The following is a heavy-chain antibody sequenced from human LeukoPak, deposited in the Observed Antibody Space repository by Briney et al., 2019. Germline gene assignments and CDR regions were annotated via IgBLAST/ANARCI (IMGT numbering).Heavy chain of an antibody. CDR1: GFTFSNYG. Sequence: GGSLRLSCAASGFTFSNYGMHWVRQAPGKGLEWVAVISYDGSKKYYADSAKGRFTISRDNSKNTLYMQMNSLRAEDTAVYYCAKKGYSSGWYGVDYWGQGTLVTVSS. D-gene: IGHD6-19*01. CDR2: ISYDGSKK. J-gene: IGHJ4*02. CDR3: AKKGYSSGWYGVDY. V-gene: IGHV3-30*18.